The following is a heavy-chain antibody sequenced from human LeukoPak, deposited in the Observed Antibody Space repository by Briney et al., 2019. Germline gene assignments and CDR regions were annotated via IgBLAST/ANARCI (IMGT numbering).Heavy chain of an antibody. CDR2: IYYSGST. Sequence: PSETLSLTCTVSGGSISSSSYYWGWIRQPPGKGLEWIGSIYYSGSTYYNPSLKSRVTISVDTSKNQFSLKLSSVTAADTAVYYCARKSDSSGWYRVRGWFDPWGQGTLVTVSS. CDR3: ARKSDSSGWYRVRGWFDP. CDR1: GGSISSSSYY. J-gene: IGHJ5*02. V-gene: IGHV4-39*07. D-gene: IGHD6-19*01.